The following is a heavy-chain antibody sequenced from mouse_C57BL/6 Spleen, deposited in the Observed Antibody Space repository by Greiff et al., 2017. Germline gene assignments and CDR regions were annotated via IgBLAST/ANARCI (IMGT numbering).Heavy chain of an antibody. J-gene: IGHJ3*01. Sequence: VQLQQSGPELVKPGASVKISCKASGYSFTGYYMNWVKQSPEKSLEWIGEINPSTGGTTYNQKFKAKATLTVDKSSSTAYMQLKSLTSEESAVYYCARWGLGGFAYWGQGTLVTVSA. CDR1: GYSFTGYY. D-gene: IGHD3-3*01. V-gene: IGHV1-42*01. CDR2: INPSTGGT. CDR3: ARWGLGGFAY.